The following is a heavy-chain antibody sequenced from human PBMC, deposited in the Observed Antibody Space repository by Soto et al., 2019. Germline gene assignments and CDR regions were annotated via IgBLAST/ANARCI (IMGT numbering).Heavy chain of an antibody. CDR3: AKDLGSGYYYYGMDV. V-gene: IGHV3-23*01. CDR1: GFTFSSYA. Sequence: EVQLLESGGGLVQPGGSLRLSCAASGFTFSSYAMRWVRQAPGKGLEWVSAISGSGGSTYYADSVKGRFTISRDNSKNTLYLQMNSLRAEDTAVYYCAKDLGSGYYYYGMDVWGQGTTVTVSS. D-gene: IGHD3-16*01. J-gene: IGHJ6*02. CDR2: ISGSGGST.